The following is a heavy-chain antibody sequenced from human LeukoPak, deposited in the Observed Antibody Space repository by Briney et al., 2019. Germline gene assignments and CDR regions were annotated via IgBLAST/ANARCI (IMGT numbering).Heavy chain of an antibody. V-gene: IGHV4-34*01. CDR2: INHSGST. CDR3: AREIYRGYPYNDY. D-gene: IGHD5-12*01. J-gene: IGHJ4*02. CDR1: GGSFSGYY. Sequence: PSETLSLTCAVYGGSFSGYYWSWIRQPPGKGLEWIGEINHSGSTNYNPSLKGRVTISVDTSKNQFSLKLSSVTAADTAVYYCAREIYRGYPYNDYWGQGTLVTVSS.